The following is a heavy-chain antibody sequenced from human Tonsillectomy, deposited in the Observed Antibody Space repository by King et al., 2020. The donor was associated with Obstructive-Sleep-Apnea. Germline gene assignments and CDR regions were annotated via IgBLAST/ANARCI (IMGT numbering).Heavy chain of an antibody. CDR2: MFTSGST. CDR3: ARDVPYDWLVPYYYYGMDV. D-gene: IGHD3-9*01. V-gene: IGHV4-4*07. Sequence: VQLQESGPGLVKPSETLSLTCTVSGGSISSYSWAWIRQPAGEGLEWTGRMFTSGSTNCNPSLKSRVTMSVDTAKNQFSLKLSPVTAADTAVYYCARDVPYDWLVPYYYYGMDVWGQGTTVTVSS. J-gene: IGHJ6*02. CDR1: GGSISSYS.